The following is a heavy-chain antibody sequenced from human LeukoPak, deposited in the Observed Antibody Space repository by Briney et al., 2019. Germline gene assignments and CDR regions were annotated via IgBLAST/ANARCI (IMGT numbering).Heavy chain of an antibody. CDR3: ARDHSSGWYEDWFDP. V-gene: IGHV1-3*01. D-gene: IGHD6-19*01. CDR1: GYTFTSYA. J-gene: IGHJ5*02. Sequence: GASVKVPCKASGYTFTSYAMHWVRQAPGQRLEWMGWINAGNGNTKYSQKFQGRVTITRDTSASTAYMELSSLRSEDTAVYYCARDHSSGWYEDWFDPWGQGTLVTVSS. CDR2: INAGNGNT.